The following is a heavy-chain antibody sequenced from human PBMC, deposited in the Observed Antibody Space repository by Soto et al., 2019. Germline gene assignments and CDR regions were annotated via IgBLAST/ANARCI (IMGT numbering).Heavy chain of an antibody. CDR2: IYYSGST. Sequence: QVQLQESGPGLVKPSQTLSLTCTVSGGSISSGGYYWSWIRQHPGKGLEWIGYIYYSGSTYYNPSLTSRVTISVDTSKNQFSLKLSSVTAADTAVYYCEREGGIVGATAADYWGQGTLVTVSS. CDR3: EREGGIVGATAADY. D-gene: IGHD1-26*01. CDR1: GGSISSGGYY. J-gene: IGHJ4*02. V-gene: IGHV4-31*03.